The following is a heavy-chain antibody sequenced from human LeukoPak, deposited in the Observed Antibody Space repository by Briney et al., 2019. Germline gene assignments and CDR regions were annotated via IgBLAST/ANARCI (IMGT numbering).Heavy chain of an antibody. V-gene: IGHV4-39*01. CDR2: IYYSGST. CDR1: NVSISGSSFY. D-gene: IGHD3-3*01. J-gene: IGHJ6*02. CDR3: ARGRSQIFGVAPIFYYGMDV. Sequence: MPSETLSLTCTVSNVSISGSSFYWGWIRQSPGKGLEWIGTIYYSGSTYYNPSLKSRVTISVDTSQNQFSLKLSSVTAADTSVYYCARGRSQIFGVAPIFYYGMDVWGQGTTVTVSS.